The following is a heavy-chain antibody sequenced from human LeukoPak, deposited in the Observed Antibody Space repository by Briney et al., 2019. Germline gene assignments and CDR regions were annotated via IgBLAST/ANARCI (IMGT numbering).Heavy chain of an antibody. CDR2: IYHSGST. V-gene: IGHV4-4*02. Sequence: SETLSLTCDVSGGSISSSNWWSWVRQPPGKGLEWIGEIYHSGSTNYNPSLKSRVTMSVDKSKNQISLKLRSVTAADTAVYYCARVIAARSKWPWDWYFDLWGRGTLVTVSS. J-gene: IGHJ2*01. D-gene: IGHD6-6*01. CDR1: GGSISSSNW. CDR3: ARVIAARSKWPWDWYFDL.